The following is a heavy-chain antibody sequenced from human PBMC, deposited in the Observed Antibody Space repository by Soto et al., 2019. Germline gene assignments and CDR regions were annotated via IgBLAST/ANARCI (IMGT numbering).Heavy chain of an antibody. V-gene: IGHV4-39*01. CDR2: VYYSGSL. D-gene: IGHD2-15*01. CDR1: GGSFSSSRYF. Sequence: QLQLQLSGPGLVKPSETLSLTCAVSGGSFSSSRYFWGWIRQPPGKGLEWIGSVYYSGSLYYNPSLQSRVAISVDTSKNQVSLRLRSVTAVDTAVYYCARHPEDIVGTEYFEKWGQGTLVTVSS. J-gene: IGHJ1*01. CDR3: ARHPEDIVGTEYFEK.